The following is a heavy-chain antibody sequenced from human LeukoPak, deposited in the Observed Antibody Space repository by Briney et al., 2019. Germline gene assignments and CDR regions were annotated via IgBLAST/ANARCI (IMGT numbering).Heavy chain of an antibody. CDR2: IYPGDSDT. D-gene: IGHD6-13*01. J-gene: IGHJ3*02. CDR1: GYSFTSYW. Sequence: GESLKISCKGSGYSFTSYWIGWVRPMPGKGVEWMGIIYPGDSDTRYSPSFQGQVTISVDKSISTAYLQWSSLKASDTAMYYCARQAVAAAEADAFDIWGQGTMVTVSS. CDR3: ARQAVAAAEADAFDI. V-gene: IGHV5-51*01.